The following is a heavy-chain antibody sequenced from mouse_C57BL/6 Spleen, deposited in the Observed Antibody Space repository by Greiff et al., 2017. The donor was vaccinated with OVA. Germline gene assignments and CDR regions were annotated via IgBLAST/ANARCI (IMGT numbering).Heavy chain of an antibody. Sequence: QVTLKESGAELVKPGASVKISCKASGYAFSSYWMNWVKQRPGKGLEWIGQIYPGDGDTNDNGKFKGKATLTADKSSSTAYMQLSSLTSEDSAVYFCARHNYGSRETYFADWGQGTLVTVSA. CDR1: GYAFSSYW. CDR3: ARHNYGSRETYFAD. J-gene: IGHJ3*01. D-gene: IGHD1-1*01. CDR2: IYPGDGDT. V-gene: IGHV1-80*01.